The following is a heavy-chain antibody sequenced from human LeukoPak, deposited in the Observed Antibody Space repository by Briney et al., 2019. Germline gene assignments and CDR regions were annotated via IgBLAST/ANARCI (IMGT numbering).Heavy chain of an antibody. CDR3: ARERIAVAGTRAYNWFDP. CDR2: IYYGGST. CDR1: GGSISSGGYY. Sequence: SETLSLTRTVSGGSISSGGYYWSWIRQHPGKGLEWIGYIYYGGSTYYNPSLKSRVTISVDTSKNQFSLKLSSVTAADTAVYYCARERIAVAGTRAYNWFDPWGQGTLVTVSS. V-gene: IGHV4-31*03. D-gene: IGHD6-19*01. J-gene: IGHJ5*02.